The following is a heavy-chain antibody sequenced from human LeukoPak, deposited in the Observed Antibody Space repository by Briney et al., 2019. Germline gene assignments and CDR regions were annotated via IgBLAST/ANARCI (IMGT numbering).Heavy chain of an antibody. CDR2: IYPGDSDT. V-gene: IGHV5-51*01. Sequence: GESLKISCKGSGYSFTSYWIGWVRQMPGKGLEWMGIIYPGDSDTRYSPSFQGQVTISADKSISTAHLQWSSLKASDTAMYYCARHVLNGDLGFDYWGQGTLVTVSS. D-gene: IGHD2-8*01. J-gene: IGHJ4*02. CDR1: GYSFTSYW. CDR3: ARHVLNGDLGFDY.